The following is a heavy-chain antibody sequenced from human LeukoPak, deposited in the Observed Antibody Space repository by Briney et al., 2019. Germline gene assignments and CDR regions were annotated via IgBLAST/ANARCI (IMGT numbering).Heavy chain of an antibody. V-gene: IGHV4-39*07. CDR1: GGSISSSSYY. Sequence: SETLSLTCTDSGGSISSSSYYWGWIRQPPGKGLEWIGSIYYSGSTYYNPSLKSRVTISVDTSKNQFSLKLSSVTAADTAVYYCARDRRPVDWFDPWGQGTLVTVSS. CDR3: ARDRRPVDWFDP. J-gene: IGHJ5*02. CDR2: IYYSGST.